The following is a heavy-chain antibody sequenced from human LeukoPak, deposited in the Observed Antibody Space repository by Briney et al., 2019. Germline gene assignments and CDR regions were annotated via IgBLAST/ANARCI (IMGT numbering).Heavy chain of an antibody. CDR3: ATSDFAAHFDY. CDR2: ISGDGGST. D-gene: IGHD2/OR15-2a*01. J-gene: IGHJ4*02. V-gene: IGHV3-43*02. Sequence: PGGSLRLSCAASGFTFDDYAMHWVRQAPGKGLEWVSLISGDGGSTYYADSLKGRFTISRDNSKNSLYLQMNSLGTEDTALYYCATSDFAAHFDYWGQGTLVTVSS. CDR1: GFTFDDYA.